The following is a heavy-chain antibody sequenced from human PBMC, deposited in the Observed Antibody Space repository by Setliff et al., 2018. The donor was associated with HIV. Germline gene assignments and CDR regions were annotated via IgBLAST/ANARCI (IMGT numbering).Heavy chain of an antibody. Sequence: PSETLSLTCTVSGGSISSYYWSWIRQPPGKGLEWIGYIYYSGSTNYNPSLKSRVTISVDTSKNQFSLKLSSVTAADTAVYYCARDPTDGGNGEWRFRPRDYWYFDLWGRGTLVTVSS. CDR1: GGSISSYY. V-gene: IGHV4-59*01. D-gene: IGHD2-15*01. J-gene: IGHJ2*01. CDR3: ARDPTDGGNGEWRFRPRDYWYFDL. CDR2: IYYSGST.